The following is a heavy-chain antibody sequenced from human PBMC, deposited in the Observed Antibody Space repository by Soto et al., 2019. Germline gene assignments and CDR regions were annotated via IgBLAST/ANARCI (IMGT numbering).Heavy chain of an antibody. CDR3: ARAFGGGYFDWLSLPNWFDP. D-gene: IGHD3-9*01. V-gene: IGHV4-39*07. CDR2: IYYRGST. J-gene: IGHJ5*02. CDR1: DDSINSDKYY. Sequence: PSETLSLTCSVSDDSINSDKYYWGWIRQPPGKGLEWIGSIYYRGSTNYNPSLKSRVTISVDTSKNQFSLKLSSVTAADTAVYYCARAFGGGYFDWLSLPNWFDPWGQGTLVTVSS.